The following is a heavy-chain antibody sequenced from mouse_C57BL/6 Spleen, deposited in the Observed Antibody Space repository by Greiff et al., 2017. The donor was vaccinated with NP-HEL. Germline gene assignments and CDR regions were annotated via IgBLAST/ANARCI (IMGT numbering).Heavy chain of an antibody. CDR2: INPNNGGT. D-gene: IGHD1-1*01. CDR1: GYTFTDYN. CDR3: ARGGFVYYYGSSLFDY. J-gene: IGHJ2*01. V-gene: IGHV1-18*01. Sequence: EVQLQQSGPELVKPGASVKIPCKASGYTFTDYNMDWVKQSHGKSLEWIGDINPNNGGTIYNQKFKGKATLTVDKSSSTAYMELRSLTSEDTAVYYCARGGFVYYYGSSLFDYWGQGTTLTVSS.